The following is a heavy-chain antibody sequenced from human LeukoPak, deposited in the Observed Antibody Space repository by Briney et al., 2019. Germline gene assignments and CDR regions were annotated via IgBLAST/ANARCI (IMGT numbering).Heavy chain of an antibody. CDR1: GGSISSSSYY. V-gene: IGHV4-39*01. Sequence: PSETLSLTCTVSGGSISSSSYYWGWIRQPPGKGLEWIGSIYYSGSTYYNPSLKSRVTISVDTSKNQFSLKLSSVTAADTAVYYCARSLVRGVIIRGGYFDYWGQGTQVTVSS. CDR2: IYYSGST. J-gene: IGHJ4*02. CDR3: ARSLVRGVIIRGGYFDY. D-gene: IGHD3-10*01.